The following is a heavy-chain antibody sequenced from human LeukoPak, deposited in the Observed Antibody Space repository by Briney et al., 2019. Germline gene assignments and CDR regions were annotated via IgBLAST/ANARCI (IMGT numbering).Heavy chain of an antibody. CDR2: LYSGGIT. D-gene: IGHD1-26*01. CDR3: ARIASGSYADC. CDR1: GFTVATNY. V-gene: IGHV3-66*01. Sequence: GGSLSLSCAASGFTVATNYMSWVRQAPGKGLEWVSVLYSGGITYYPDSVKGRFTISRDNSKNTLYLQMNSLRAEDTAVYYCARIASGSYADCWGQGTLVTVSS. J-gene: IGHJ4*02.